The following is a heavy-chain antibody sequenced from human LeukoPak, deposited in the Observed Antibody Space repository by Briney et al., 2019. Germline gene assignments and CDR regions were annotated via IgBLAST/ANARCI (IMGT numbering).Heavy chain of an antibody. CDR1: GYTFTGYY. Sequence: ASVKVSCKASGYTFTGYYVHWVRQAPGQGLEWMGWINPNSGGTNYAQKFQGRVTMTRDTSISTAYMELSRLRSDDTAVYYCASHIIGYCSSTSCYELDYWGQGTLVTVSS. CDR3: ASHIIGYCSSTSCYELDY. J-gene: IGHJ4*02. V-gene: IGHV1-2*02. D-gene: IGHD2-2*01. CDR2: INPNSGGT.